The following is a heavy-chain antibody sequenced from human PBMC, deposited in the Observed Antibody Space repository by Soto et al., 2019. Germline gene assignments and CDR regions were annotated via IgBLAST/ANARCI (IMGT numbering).Heavy chain of an antibody. Sequence: ASVKVSCKASGYTFIDYDINWVRQAPGQGLEWMGWVSPNSGNTVYAQRFQDRVTMTRDTSISTAYMELSSLRFEDTAMYYCASGRFYSETSTWLGFWGQGTPVTVSS. D-gene: IGHD2-2*01. J-gene: IGHJ5*01. CDR3: ASGRFYSETSTWLGF. CDR2: VSPNSGNT. CDR1: GYTFIDYD. V-gene: IGHV1-8*01.